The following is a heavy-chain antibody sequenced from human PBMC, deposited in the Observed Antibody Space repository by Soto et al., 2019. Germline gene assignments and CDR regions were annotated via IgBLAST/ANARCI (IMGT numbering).Heavy chain of an antibody. D-gene: IGHD2-2*01. V-gene: IGHV4-31*03. CDR2: IYYSGST. CDR1: GGSISSGGYY. J-gene: IGHJ3*02. Sequence: SETLSLTCTVSGGSISSGGYYWSWIRQHPGKGLEWIGYIYYSGSTYYNPSLKSRVTISVDTSKNQFSLKPSSVTAADTAVYYCARVVGGYCSSTSCYGWAFDIWGQGTMVTVSS. CDR3: ARVVGGYCSSTSCYGWAFDI.